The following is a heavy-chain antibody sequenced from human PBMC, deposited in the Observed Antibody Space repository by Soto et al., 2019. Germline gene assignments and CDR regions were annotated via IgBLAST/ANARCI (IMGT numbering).Heavy chain of an antibody. CDR3: TRLLWFGELF. CDR2: IYWDDDK. CDR1: GFSLSTRGVG. V-gene: IGHV2-5*02. Sequence: QITLKESGPTLVKPTQTLTLTCTFSGFSLSTRGVGVGWIRQPPGKALEWLALIYWDDDKRYSPSLKSRLTITKDTSKSQVVLTMTNMDPVDTAPYYCTRLLWFGELFWGQGTLVTVSS. D-gene: IGHD3-10*01. J-gene: IGHJ4*02.